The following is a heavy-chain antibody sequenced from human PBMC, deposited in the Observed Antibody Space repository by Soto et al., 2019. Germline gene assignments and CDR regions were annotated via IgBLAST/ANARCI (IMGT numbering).Heavy chain of an antibody. J-gene: IGHJ5*02. V-gene: IGHV4-31*03. D-gene: IGHD1-26*01. CDR2: IYYSGST. CDR1: GGSISSGGYY. CDR3: AREQSGNGRWFDP. Sequence: QVQLQESGPGLVKPSQTLSLTCTVSGGSISSGGYYWSWIRQHPGKGLEWIGYIYYSGSTYYNPYLKSRVTISVDTSKNQFSLKLSSVTAADTAVYYCAREQSGNGRWFDPWGQGTLVTVSS.